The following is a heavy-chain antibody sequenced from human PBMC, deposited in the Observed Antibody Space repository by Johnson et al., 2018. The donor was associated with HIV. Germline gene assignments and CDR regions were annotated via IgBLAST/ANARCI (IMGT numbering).Heavy chain of an antibody. CDR3: AREMARAAAGHDAFDI. V-gene: IGHV3-30*04. CDR1: GFTFSSYA. D-gene: IGHD6-13*01. CDR2: ISYDGSNK. Sequence: QVQLVESGGGVVQPGRSLRLSCAASGFTFSSYAMHWVRQAPGKGLEWVAVISYDGSNKYYADSVKGRFTISRDNSKNTLYLQMNSLRAEDTAVYYCAREMARAAAGHDAFDIWGQGTMVTVSS. J-gene: IGHJ3*02.